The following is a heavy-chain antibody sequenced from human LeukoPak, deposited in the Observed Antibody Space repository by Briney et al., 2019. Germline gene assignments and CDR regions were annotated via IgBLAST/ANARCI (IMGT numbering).Heavy chain of an antibody. V-gene: IGHV5-51*01. Sequence: GESLKISCKGSGYNFNTYWIGWVRQMPGKGLEWMGIIYPGGSETRYSPSFQGQVTLSVDKCISTAYLQWSSLKASDTAMYYCARRVGTQYYFDYWGQGTLVTVSS. CDR3: ARRVGTQYYFDY. CDR1: GYNFNTYW. D-gene: IGHD7-27*01. J-gene: IGHJ4*02. CDR2: IYPGGSET.